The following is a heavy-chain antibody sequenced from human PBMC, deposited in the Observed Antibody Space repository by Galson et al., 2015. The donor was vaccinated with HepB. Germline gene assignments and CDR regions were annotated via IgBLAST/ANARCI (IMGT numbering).Heavy chain of an antibody. V-gene: IGHV5-51*01. CDR2: IYPGDSDT. Sequence: QSGAEVKKPGESLKISCKGSGYSFTSYWIGWVRQMPGKGLEWMGIIYPGDSDTRYSPSFQGQVTISADKSISTAYLQWSSLKASDSAMYYCARQARNGGYKPDWYFDLWGRGTLVTVSS. D-gene: IGHD5-18*01. CDR1: GYSFTSYW. J-gene: IGHJ2*01. CDR3: ARQARNGGYKPDWYFDL.